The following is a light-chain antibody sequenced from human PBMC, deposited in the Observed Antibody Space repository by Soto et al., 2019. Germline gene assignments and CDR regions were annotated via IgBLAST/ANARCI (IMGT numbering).Light chain of an antibody. Sequence: QSALTQPLSVSRSLLQSVTIFCAGTRSVVGGYNYVSWYQQPPGTAPKLMIYEVSKRPSGVPDRFSGSKSGNTASLTISGLQAEDEGDYYCCSYAGRYTWVFGTGTKVTVL. CDR2: EVS. CDR3: CSYAGRYTWV. J-gene: IGLJ1*01. V-gene: IGLV2-11*01. CDR1: RSVVGGYNY.